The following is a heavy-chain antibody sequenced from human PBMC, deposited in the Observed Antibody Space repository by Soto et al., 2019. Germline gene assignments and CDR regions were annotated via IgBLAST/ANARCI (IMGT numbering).Heavy chain of an antibody. D-gene: IGHD6-13*01. CDR1: GGSFSGYY. V-gene: IGHV4-34*01. CDR2: INHSGST. J-gene: IGHJ4*02. CDR3: ARVGALGSSSCFDY. Sequence: QVQLQQWGAGLLKPSETLSLTCAVYGGSFSGYYWSWIRQPPGKGLEWIGEINHSGSTNYNPSLKSRVTRTVNTSKNQVARELSSVTAADTDVYYCARVGALGSSSCFDYWGQGTLVTVSS.